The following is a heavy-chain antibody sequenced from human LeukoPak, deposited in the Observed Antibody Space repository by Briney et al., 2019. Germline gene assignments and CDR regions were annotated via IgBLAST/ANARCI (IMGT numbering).Heavy chain of an antibody. J-gene: IGHJ4*02. CDR3: AKDMSVEVGAFDY. CDR2: ISWNSGSI. CDR1: GFTFTTYW. D-gene: IGHD1-26*01. Sequence: GGSLRLSCAASGFTFTTYWMHWVRQAPGKGLVWVSGISWNSGSIGYADSVKGRFTISRDNAKNSLYLQMNSLRAEDTALYYCAKDMSVEVGAFDYWGQGTLVTVSS. V-gene: IGHV3-9*01.